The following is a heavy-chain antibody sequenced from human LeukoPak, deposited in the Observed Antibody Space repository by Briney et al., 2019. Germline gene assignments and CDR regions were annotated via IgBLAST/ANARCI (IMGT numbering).Heavy chain of an antibody. CDR2: IYYSGST. D-gene: IGHD3-10*01. CDR1: GGSISSYY. V-gene: IGHV4-59*01. CDR3: ARYPGLEGAGSKGAFDY. Sequence: PSETLSLTCTVSGGSISSYYWSWIRQPPGKGLEWIEYIYYSGSTNYNPSLKSRVTISVDMSKNQFSLKLRSVTAADTAVYYCARYPGLEGAGSKGAFDYWGQGTLVTVSS. J-gene: IGHJ4*02.